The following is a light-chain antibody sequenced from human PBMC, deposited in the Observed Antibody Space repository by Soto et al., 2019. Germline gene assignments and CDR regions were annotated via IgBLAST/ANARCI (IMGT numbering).Light chain of an antibody. CDR3: QQYVTSAIT. Sequence: EIVLTQSPGTLSLYPGERATLSCRASQSVSSRLAWYQQKPGQAPRLLISGASSRATGIPDRFSGSGSGTDFTLTISRLEPEDFALYYCQQYVTSAITFGQGTRLEIK. V-gene: IGKV3-20*01. J-gene: IGKJ5*01. CDR1: QSVSSR. CDR2: GAS.